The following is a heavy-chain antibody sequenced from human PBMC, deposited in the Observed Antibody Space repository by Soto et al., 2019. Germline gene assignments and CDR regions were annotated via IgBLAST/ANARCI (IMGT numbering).Heavy chain of an antibody. Sequence: QLQLQESGPGLVKPSETLSLPCTVSSGSISSSPYYWGWIRQPPGKGLEWIGSIYYSGSTYYNPSLKSRVTISVDTSKNQFSLKLSSVTAADTAVYYCAGHYSAAGSNWYFDLWGRGTLVTVSS. D-gene: IGHD6-13*01. CDR1: SGSISSSPYY. J-gene: IGHJ2*01. CDR3: AGHYSAAGSNWYFDL. V-gene: IGHV4-39*01. CDR2: IYYSGST.